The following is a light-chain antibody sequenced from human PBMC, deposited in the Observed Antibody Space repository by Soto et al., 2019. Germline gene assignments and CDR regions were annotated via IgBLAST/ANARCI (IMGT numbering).Light chain of an antibody. CDR2: DAS. V-gene: IGKV3-11*01. J-gene: IGKJ5*01. CDR1: QSISSY. CDR3: QQYGSSPVT. Sequence: LFTESPVSLSVSPGQRVTLSCRAIQSISSYLSWYQQRPGQPSRLLIYDASNRATGIPARFSGSGSGTDFTLTISSLEPEDFAVYYCQQYGSSPVTFGPGTRLEIK.